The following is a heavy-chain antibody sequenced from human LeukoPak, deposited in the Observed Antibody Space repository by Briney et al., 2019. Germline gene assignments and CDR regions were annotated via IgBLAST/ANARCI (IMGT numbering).Heavy chain of an antibody. CDR2: ICTDETTI. V-gene: IGHV3-74*01. D-gene: IGHD2-2*01. CDR1: GFTFSTYC. J-gene: IGHJ4*02. Sequence: SGGSLRLSCAASGFTFSTYCMHGVRQPPGKGLVWVSQICTDETTIRNADSVKGRFTISRDNAKNTLYLQMSSLRVEDTAVYYCVRGVPVTPGIDYWGQGTLVTVSS. CDR3: VRGVPVTPGIDY.